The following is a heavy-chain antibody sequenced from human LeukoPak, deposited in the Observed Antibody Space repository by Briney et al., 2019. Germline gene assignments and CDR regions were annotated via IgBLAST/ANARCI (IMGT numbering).Heavy chain of an antibody. V-gene: IGHV3-7*05. CDR1: GFTFSDYW. CDR2: IKQDGSEK. CDR3: ARSLIVLSNWFDP. Sequence: PGGSLRLSCAASGFTFSDYWMTWVRQAPGTGLEWVANIKQDGSEKFYVDSVKGRFTISRDNAKNSLYLQMDSLRAEDTAVYYCARSLIVLSNWFDPWGQGTLVTVSS. D-gene: IGHD2/OR15-2a*01. J-gene: IGHJ5*02.